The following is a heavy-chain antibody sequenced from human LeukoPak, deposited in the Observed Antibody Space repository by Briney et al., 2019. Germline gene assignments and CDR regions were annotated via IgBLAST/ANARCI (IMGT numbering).Heavy chain of an antibody. CDR2: IRYDGSNK. CDR1: GFTFSSYG. D-gene: IGHD3-3*01. CDR3: ARGGGYDFWGGYGTYYFDY. J-gene: IGHJ4*02. V-gene: IGHV3-30*02. Sequence: GGSLRLSCAASGFTFSSYGMHWVRQAPGKGLEWVAFIRYDGSNKYSADSVKGRFTISRDNSKNTLYLQMNSLRAEDTAVYYCARGGGYDFWGGYGTYYFDYWGQGTLVTVSS.